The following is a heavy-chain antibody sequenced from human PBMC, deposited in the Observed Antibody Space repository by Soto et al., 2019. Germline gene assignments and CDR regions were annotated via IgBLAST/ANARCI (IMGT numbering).Heavy chain of an antibody. Sequence: QVQLVQSGAEVKKPGASVKVSCKASGYNFTSYGISWGRQAPGQGLEWMGWISAYNGNTNYAQKLQGRVTMTTDTSTSTAYMELRSLRSDDTAVYYCARSGQQLGSAYYFDYWGQGTLVTVSS. D-gene: IGHD6-13*01. CDR2: ISAYNGNT. CDR3: ARSGQQLGSAYYFDY. CDR1: GYNFTSYG. J-gene: IGHJ4*02. V-gene: IGHV1-18*01.